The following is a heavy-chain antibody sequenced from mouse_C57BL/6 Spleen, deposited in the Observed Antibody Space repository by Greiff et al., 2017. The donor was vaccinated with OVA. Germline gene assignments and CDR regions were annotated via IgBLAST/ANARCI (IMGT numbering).Heavy chain of an antibody. CDR1: GYTFTDYN. Sequence: EVQLQQSGPELVKPGASVKIPCKASGYTFTDYNMDWVKQSHGKSLEWIGDITPNNGGTIYTQKFKGKATLTVDKSSSTAYMELRSLTSEDTAVYYCARWDSYCSSYYAMDYWGQGTSVTVAS. J-gene: IGHJ4*01. V-gene: IGHV1-18*01. CDR2: ITPNNGGT. CDR3: ARWDSYCSSYYAMDY. D-gene: IGHD1-1*01.